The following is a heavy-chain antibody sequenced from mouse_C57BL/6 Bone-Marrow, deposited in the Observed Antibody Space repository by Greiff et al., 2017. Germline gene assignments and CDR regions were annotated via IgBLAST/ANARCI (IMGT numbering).Heavy chain of an antibody. V-gene: IGHV1-19*01. CDR2: INPYNGGT. CDR3: ARGGRGYAMDY. CDR1: GYTFTDYY. Sequence: DVKLQESGPVLVKPGASVKMSCKASGYTFTDYYMNWVKQSHGKSLEWIGVINPYNGGTSYNQKFKGKATLTVDKSSSTAYMELNSLTSEDSAVYYCARGGRGYAMDYWGQGTSVTVSS. J-gene: IGHJ4*01.